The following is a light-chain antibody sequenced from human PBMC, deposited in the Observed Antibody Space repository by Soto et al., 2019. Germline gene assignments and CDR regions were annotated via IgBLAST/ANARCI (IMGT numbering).Light chain of an antibody. Sequence: QSALTQPASVSGSPGQSITIYCTGTSSDVGGYNYVSWYQQHPGKAPKLMIYEVSNRPSGVSNRFSGSKSGNTASLTISGLQAEDEADYYCSSYTSSSTPGVFGGGTKLTVL. V-gene: IGLV2-14*01. CDR1: SSDVGGYNY. J-gene: IGLJ3*02. CDR3: SSYTSSSTPGV. CDR2: EVS.